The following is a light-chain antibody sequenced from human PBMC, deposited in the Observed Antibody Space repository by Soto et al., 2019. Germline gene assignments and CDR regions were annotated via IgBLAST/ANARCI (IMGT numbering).Light chain of an antibody. Sequence: EIVLTQSPGNLSLSPGERAAPSCRASQSVSGRYLAWYQQKPGQAPRLLIYGASTRATGIPDRFSGSGSGTDFTLTISRLEPEDFAVYYCQQYGSPRRTFGQGTKVDIK. J-gene: IGKJ1*01. CDR2: GAS. CDR1: QSVSGRY. V-gene: IGKV3-20*01. CDR3: QQYGSPRRT.